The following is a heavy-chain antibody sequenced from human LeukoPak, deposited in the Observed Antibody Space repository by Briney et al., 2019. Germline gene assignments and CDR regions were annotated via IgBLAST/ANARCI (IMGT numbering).Heavy chain of an antibody. V-gene: IGHV1-18*01. J-gene: IGHJ4*02. CDR2: ISTYNGDT. Sequence: ASVRVSCKASGYSFTRYGITWVRQAPGQGLEWMGWISTYNGDTKYAQKFQGRVTMTADTSTSTVFTELRSLRSDDTAVYYCARDPSNTSGWYIYFDYWGQGTLVTVSS. D-gene: IGHD6-19*01. CDR1: GYSFTRYG. CDR3: ARDPSNTSGWYIYFDY.